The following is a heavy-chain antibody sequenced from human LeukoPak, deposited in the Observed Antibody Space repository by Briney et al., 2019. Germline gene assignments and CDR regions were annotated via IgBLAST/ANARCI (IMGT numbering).Heavy chain of an antibody. Sequence: GRSLRLSCTVSGFTFGDHAMSWVRQAPGKGLEWVGFIRSKTYGGTTEYAASVKGRFIISRDDSTSIAYLQMNSLKTEDTAVYYCTRGPIQLWLYHGMDVWGQGTTATVSS. CDR2: IRSKTYGGTT. V-gene: IGHV3-49*04. CDR3: TRGPIQLWLYHGMDV. J-gene: IGHJ6*02. D-gene: IGHD5-18*01. CDR1: GFTFGDHA.